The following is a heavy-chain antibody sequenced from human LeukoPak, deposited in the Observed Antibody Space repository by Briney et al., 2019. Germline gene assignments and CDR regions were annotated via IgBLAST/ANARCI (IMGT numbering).Heavy chain of an antibody. CDR2: IYYSGST. D-gene: IGHD6-6*01. CDR3: ARVRIAARPAYMDV. J-gene: IGHJ6*03. V-gene: IGHV4-59*01. Sequence: SETLSLTCTVSGGSISSYYWSWIRQPPGKGLEWIGYIYYSGSTNYNPSFKSRVTISVDTSKNQFSLKLSSVTAADTAVYYCARVRIAARPAYMDVWGKGTTVTVSS. CDR1: GGSISSYY.